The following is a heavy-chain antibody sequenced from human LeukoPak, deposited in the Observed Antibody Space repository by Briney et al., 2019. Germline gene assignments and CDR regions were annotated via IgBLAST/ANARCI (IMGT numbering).Heavy chain of an antibody. D-gene: IGHD5-12*01. CDR1: GYTFTGYY. Sequence: VASVKVSCKASGYTFTGYYMHWVRQAPGQGLEWMGWINPNSGGTNYAQKFQGRVTMTRDTSISTAYMELSRLRSDDTAVYYCAREVATITVAAAGGIDYWGQGTLVTVSS. CDR2: INPNSGGT. J-gene: IGHJ4*02. CDR3: AREVATITVAAAGGIDY. V-gene: IGHV1-2*02.